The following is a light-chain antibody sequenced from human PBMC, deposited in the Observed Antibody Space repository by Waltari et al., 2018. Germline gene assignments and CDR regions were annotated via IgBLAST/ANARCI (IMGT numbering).Light chain of an antibody. J-gene: IGKJ1*01. CDR1: PSLLDSEDGATS. V-gene: IGKV2-40*01. Sequence: VVVTQTPLSLTVTPGEPASISCRSSPSLLDSEDGATSLDWYLQKPGQSPKLLIFTLSNRAPGVPDRFTGSGSGTYFTLKISRVAAEDVGVYYCMQRIGFPWSFGQGTKVEIK. CDR2: TLS. CDR3: MQRIGFPWS.